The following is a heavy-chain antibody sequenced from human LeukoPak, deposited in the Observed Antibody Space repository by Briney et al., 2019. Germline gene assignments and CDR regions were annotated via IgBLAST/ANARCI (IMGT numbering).Heavy chain of an antibody. J-gene: IGHJ5*02. V-gene: IGHV3-33*08. D-gene: IGHD3-10*01. CDR3: ARGNYGSGSYYQNNWFDP. Sequence: GGSLRLSCAASGFTFSSYAMHWVRQAPGKGLEWVVVIWYDGSNKYYADSVKGRFTISRDNSKNTLYLQMNSLRAEDTAVYYCARGNYGSGSYYQNNWFDPWGQGTLVTVSS. CDR2: IWYDGSNK. CDR1: GFTFSSYA.